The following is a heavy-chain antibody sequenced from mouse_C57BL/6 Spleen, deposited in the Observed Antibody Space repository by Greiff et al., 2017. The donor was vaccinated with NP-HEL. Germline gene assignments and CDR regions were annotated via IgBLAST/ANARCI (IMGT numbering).Heavy chain of an antibody. CDR1: GYTFTDYY. CDR2: IYHGSGNT. D-gene: IGHD1-1*02. J-gene: IGHJ3*01. V-gene: IGHV1-76*01. CDR3: ARGAYYEGFAY. Sequence: VQLQQSGAELVRPGAAVKLSCKASGYTFTDYYINWVKQRPGQGLEWIARIYHGSGNTYYNEKFKGKATLTAEKSSSTAYMQLSSLASEDAAVYFCARGAYYEGFAYWGQGTLVSVSA.